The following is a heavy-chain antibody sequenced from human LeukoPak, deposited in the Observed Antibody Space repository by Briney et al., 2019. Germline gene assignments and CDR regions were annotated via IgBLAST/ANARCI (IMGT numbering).Heavy chain of an antibody. V-gene: IGHV4-34*01. CDR1: GGSFSGYY. CDR2: INHSGST. J-gene: IGHJ4*02. CDR3: ASSPTYDSSGYQPFDY. D-gene: IGHD3-22*01. Sequence: SETLSLTCAVYGGSFSGYYWSWIRQSPGKGLEWIGEINHSGSTNYNPSLKSRVTISVDTSKNQFSLKLSSVTAADTAVYYCASSPTYDSSGYQPFDYWGQGTLVTVSS.